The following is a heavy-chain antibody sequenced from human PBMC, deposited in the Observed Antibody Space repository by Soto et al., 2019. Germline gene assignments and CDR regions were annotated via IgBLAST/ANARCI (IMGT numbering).Heavy chain of an antibody. D-gene: IGHD5-12*01. Sequence: QLQLQESGPGLVKPSETLSLTCTVSGGSISSSSYYWGWIRQPPGKGLEWIGSIYYSGSTYYNPSLKSRVTISVDTSKNQFSLKLSSVTAADTAVYYCARRNSGYDLVSNGMDVWGQGTTVTVSS. J-gene: IGHJ6*02. CDR1: GGSISSSSYY. CDR3: ARRNSGYDLVSNGMDV. CDR2: IYYSGST. V-gene: IGHV4-39*01.